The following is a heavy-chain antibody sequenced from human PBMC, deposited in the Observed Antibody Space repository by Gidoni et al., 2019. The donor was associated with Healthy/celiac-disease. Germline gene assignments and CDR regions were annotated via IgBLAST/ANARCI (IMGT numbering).Heavy chain of an antibody. J-gene: IGHJ4*02. D-gene: IGHD3-9*01. Sequence: QVQLVQSGAEVKKPGASVKVFCKASGYTFTGYGISWVRQDPGQGLEWMVWIGAYNGNTNDAQKLQGRVTMTTDTSTSTAYMELRSLRSDDTAVYYCARTYYDILTAWDYWGQGTLVTVSS. V-gene: IGHV1-18*01. CDR2: IGAYNGNT. CDR1: GYTFTGYG. CDR3: ARTYYDILTAWDY.